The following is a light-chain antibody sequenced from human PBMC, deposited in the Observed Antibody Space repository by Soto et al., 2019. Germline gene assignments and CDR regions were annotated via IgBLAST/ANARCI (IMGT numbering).Light chain of an antibody. CDR3: KQYGSSPAT. CDR2: GAS. Sequence: EIVLTQSPGTLPLSPGERGTLSCRASQSVTNNYVAWYQQKPGQAPRLLIFGASIMATGIPDRFSGSGSGTDFTLTISRLEPENFEVYYCKQYGSSPATFGRGTKLEIK. V-gene: IGKV3-20*01. CDR1: QSVTNNY. J-gene: IGKJ2*01.